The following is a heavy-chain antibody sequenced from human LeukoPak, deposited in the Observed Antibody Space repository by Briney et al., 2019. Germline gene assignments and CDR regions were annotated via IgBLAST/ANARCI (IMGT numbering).Heavy chain of an antibody. CDR1: GGSFSGYY. J-gene: IGHJ4*02. V-gene: IGHV4-34*01. D-gene: IGHD2-15*01. CDR2: INHSGST. Sequence: SETLSLTCAVYGGSFSGYYWSWIRQPPGKGLEWIGEINHSGSTNYNPSLKSRVTISVDTSKNQFSLKLSSVTAADTAVYYCARAPADMEVVAAWARDFDHWGQGTLVTVSS. CDR3: ARAPADMEVVAAWARDFDH.